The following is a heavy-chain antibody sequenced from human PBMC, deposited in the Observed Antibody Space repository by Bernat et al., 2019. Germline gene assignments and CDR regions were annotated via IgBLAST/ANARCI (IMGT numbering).Heavy chain of an antibody. Sequence: YTFTGYYMHLLPQAPAQGLEWMVWINPNSGCTNYAQKFQVRVTMTRDTSISTAYMELSRLRSDDRAVYYCARDQYMVRGVIHWFDTWGQG. J-gene: IGHJ5*02. D-gene: IGHD3-10*01. CDR2: INPNSGCT. V-gene: IGHV1-2*02. CDR3: ARDQYMVRGVIHWFDT. CDR1: YTFTGYY.